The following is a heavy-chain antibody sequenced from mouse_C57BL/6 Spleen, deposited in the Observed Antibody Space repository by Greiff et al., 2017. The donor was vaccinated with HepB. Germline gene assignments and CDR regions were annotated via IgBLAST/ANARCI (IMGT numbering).Heavy chain of an antibody. CDR2: IYPSDSET. J-gene: IGHJ1*03. CDR3: AREAYGSSYWYFDV. CDR1: GYTFTSYW. V-gene: IGHV1-61*01. D-gene: IGHD1-1*01. Sequence: VQLQQSGAELVRPGSSVKLSCKASGYTFTSYWMDWVKQRPGQGLEWIGNIYPSDSETHYNQKFKDKATLTVDKSSSTAYMQLSSLTSEDSAVYYCAREAYGSSYWYFDVWGTGTTVTVSS.